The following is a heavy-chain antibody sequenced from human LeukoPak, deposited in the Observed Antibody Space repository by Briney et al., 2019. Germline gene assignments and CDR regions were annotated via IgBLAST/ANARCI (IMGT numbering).Heavy chain of an antibody. Sequence: GGSLRLSCAASGFTFSDYYMSWIRQAPGKGLEWVSYISSSGSTIYYADSEKGRFTISRDNAKNSLYLQMNSLRAEDTAVYYCARDLLPIQLRPYYYYYGMDVWGQGTTVTVSS. CDR3: ARDLLPIQLRPYYYYYGMDV. CDR2: ISSSGSTI. J-gene: IGHJ6*02. CDR1: GFTFSDYY. D-gene: IGHD5-18*01. V-gene: IGHV3-11*01.